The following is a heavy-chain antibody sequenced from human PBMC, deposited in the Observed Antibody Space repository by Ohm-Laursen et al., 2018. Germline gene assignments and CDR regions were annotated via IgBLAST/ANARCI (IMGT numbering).Heavy chain of an antibody. CDR3: ARHDSSDSPSHYYYYTMDV. D-gene: IGHD3-22*01. Sequence: SLRLSCTAFGFTFSYYGMHWVRQAPGKGLEWVAVIWYDGSNKYYTDSVKGRFTISRDNDEDTLYLQMNSLRAEDTAIYYCARHDSSDSPSHYYYYTMDVWGQGTTVTVSS. J-gene: IGHJ6*02. CDR1: GFTFSYYG. V-gene: IGHV3-33*01. CDR2: IWYDGSNK.